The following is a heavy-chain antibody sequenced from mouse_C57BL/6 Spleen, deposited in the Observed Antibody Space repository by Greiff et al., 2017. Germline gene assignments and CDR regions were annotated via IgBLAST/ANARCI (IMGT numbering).Heavy chain of an antibody. Sequence: QVQLQQPGAALVRPGSSVKLSCKASGYTFTRYWMHWVKQRPIQGLEWIGNIDPSDSEPHYNQKFKDKATLPVDKSSSTAYMQLSSLTSEDSAVYYCAKGGPLAHWGQGTLVTVSA. CDR1: GYTFTRYW. CDR3: AKGGPLAH. CDR2: IDPSDSEP. J-gene: IGHJ3*01. D-gene: IGHD1-1*02. V-gene: IGHV1-52*01.